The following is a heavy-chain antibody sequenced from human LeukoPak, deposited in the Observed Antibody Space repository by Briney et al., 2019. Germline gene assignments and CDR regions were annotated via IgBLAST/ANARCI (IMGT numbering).Heavy chain of an antibody. D-gene: IGHD3/OR15-3a*01. V-gene: IGHV4-38-2*02. Sequence: SETLSLTCTVSDYSISSGYYWGWIRQPPGKGLEWIGSIYHSGGTYYNPSLKSPVTLSVDTSKNQFSLKLSSVTAADTAVYFCARLGLGNEYGSVYRPTHFQHWGQGTRVTVSS. CDR2: IYHSGGT. J-gene: IGHJ1*01. CDR1: DYSISSGYY. CDR3: ARLGLGNEYGSVYRPTHFQH.